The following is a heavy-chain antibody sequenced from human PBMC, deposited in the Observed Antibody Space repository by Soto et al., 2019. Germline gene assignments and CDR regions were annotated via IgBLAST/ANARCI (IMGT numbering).Heavy chain of an antibody. CDR3: ARDPIYGGNSGAFDI. Sequence: ASVKVSCKASGYTFTSYGISWVRQAPGKGLEWMGWISAYNGNTNYAQKLQGRVTMTTDTSTSTAYMELRSLRSDDTAVYYCARDPIYGGNSGAFDIWGQGTMVTVSS. CDR2: ISAYNGNT. D-gene: IGHD4-17*01. V-gene: IGHV1-18*01. J-gene: IGHJ3*02. CDR1: GYTFTSYG.